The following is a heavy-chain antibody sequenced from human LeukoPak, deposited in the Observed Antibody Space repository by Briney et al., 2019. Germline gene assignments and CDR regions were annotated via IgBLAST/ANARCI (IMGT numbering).Heavy chain of an antibody. CDR2: ISAYNGNT. CDR1: GYTFTSYG. D-gene: IGHD3-9*01. J-gene: IGHJ6*03. CDR3: ARVQYFDWLLWARKYYYYYYMDV. Sequence: ASVKVSCKASGYTFTSYGISWVRQAPGQGLEWMGWISAYNGNTNYAQKLQGRVTMTTDTSTSTAYMELRSLRSDDTAVYYCARVQYFDWLLWARKYYYYYYMDVWGKGTTVTISS. V-gene: IGHV1-18*01.